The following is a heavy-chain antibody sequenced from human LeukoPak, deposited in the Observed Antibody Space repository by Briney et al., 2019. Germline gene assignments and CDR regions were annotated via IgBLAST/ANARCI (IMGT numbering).Heavy chain of an antibody. CDR3: ARDETHDSSGYYYYFDY. CDR2: IYYSGST. Sequence: SETLSLTCTVSGGSISSSSYYWGWIRQPPGKGLEWIGSIYYSGSTYYNPSLKSRVTISVDTSKNQFSLELSSVTAADTAVYYCARDETHDSSGYYYYFDYWGQGTLVTVSS. D-gene: IGHD3-22*01. V-gene: IGHV4-39*07. CDR1: GGSISSSSYY. J-gene: IGHJ4*02.